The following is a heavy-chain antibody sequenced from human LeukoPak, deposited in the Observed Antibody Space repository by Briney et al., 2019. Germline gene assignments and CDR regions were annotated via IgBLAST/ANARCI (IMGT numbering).Heavy chain of an antibody. Sequence: GGSLRLSCAASGFTFSSNAMSWVRQAPGKGLEWVSTISGNYGSTYYADSVKGRFTISRDNFKNTVFLRMNSLRAEDTAVHYCAKVVLLLTASDAFDFWGQGTKVTVSS. J-gene: IGHJ3*01. V-gene: IGHV3-23*01. CDR1: GFTFSSNA. D-gene: IGHD2-21*02. CDR2: ISGNYGST. CDR3: AKVVLLLTASDAFDF.